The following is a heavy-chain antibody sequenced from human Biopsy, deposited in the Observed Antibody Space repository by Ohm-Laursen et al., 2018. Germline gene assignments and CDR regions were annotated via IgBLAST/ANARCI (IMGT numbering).Heavy chain of an antibody. D-gene: IGHD4-17*01. V-gene: IGHV3-23*01. CDR1: GFTFSSYE. Sequence: SLRLSCAASGFTFSSYEMNWVRQAPGKGLEWVSVINTGGGSTHYAVSVKGRFTISRDNSKNTLYLRMNSLRAEDTAVYYCAKPADSYGSEFYFDYWGQGTLATVSS. CDR3: AKPADSYGSEFYFDY. CDR2: INTGGGST. J-gene: IGHJ4*02.